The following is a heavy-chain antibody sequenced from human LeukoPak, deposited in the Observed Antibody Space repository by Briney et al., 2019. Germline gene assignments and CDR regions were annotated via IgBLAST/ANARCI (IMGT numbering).Heavy chain of an antibody. CDR1: GGTFNSYA. V-gene: IGHV1-69*05. CDR3: ARGSLLRFYYYYMDV. CDR2: IIPIFGTA. Sequence: SVNVSCKPSGGTFNSYAISWVRQAPGQGLEWMGGIIPIFGTANYAQKFQGRVTITTDDSTSTAYMELSSLGSEDTAVYYCARGSLLRFYYYYMDVWGKGTTVTVSS. D-gene: IGHD2-15*01. J-gene: IGHJ6*03.